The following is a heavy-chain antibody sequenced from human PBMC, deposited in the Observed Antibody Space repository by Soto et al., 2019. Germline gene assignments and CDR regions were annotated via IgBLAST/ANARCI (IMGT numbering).Heavy chain of an antibody. CDR3: ARGAAGFDL. Sequence: EMQLVETGGGLIQPGGSLRLSCAASGFTVSSDHMSWVRQAPGKGLEWISVMYYGGTTYYADSVQGRFTISRDSSTNTLYLQMTDLRADDTAVYYCARGAAGFDLWGQGTMVTVSS. V-gene: IGHV3-53*02. J-gene: IGHJ3*01. CDR1: GFTVSSDH. D-gene: IGHD6-13*01. CDR2: MYYGGTT.